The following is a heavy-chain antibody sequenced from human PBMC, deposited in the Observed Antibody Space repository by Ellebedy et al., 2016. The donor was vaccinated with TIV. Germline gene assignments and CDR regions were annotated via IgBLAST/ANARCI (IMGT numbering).Heavy chain of an antibody. Sequence: GESLKISCAASGFTFSTYAMNWVRQVPGKGLEWVSSIDSTSNSIYHADSVKGRFTISRDNAKNSLYLQMNSLRAEDTAVYYCARTAGISMVRWFDPWGQGTLVTVSS. CDR2: IDSTSNSI. V-gene: IGHV3-21*01. D-gene: IGHD3-10*01. CDR1: GFTFSTYA. CDR3: ARTAGISMVRWFDP. J-gene: IGHJ5*02.